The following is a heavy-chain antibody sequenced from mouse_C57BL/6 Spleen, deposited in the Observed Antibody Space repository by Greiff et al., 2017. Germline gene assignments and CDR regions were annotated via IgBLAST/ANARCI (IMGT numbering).Heavy chain of an antibody. V-gene: IGHV3-6*01. CDR2: ISYDGSN. CDR3: ARGSWDFYYYAMDY. J-gene: IGHJ4*01. Sequence: EVQLQESGPGLVKPSQSLSLTCSVTGYSITSGYYWNWIRQFPGNKLEWMGYISYDGSNNYNPSLKNRISITRDTSKNQFFLKLNSVTTEDTATYYCARGSWDFYYYAMDYWGQGTSVTVSS. D-gene: IGHD4-1*01. CDR1: GYSITSGYY.